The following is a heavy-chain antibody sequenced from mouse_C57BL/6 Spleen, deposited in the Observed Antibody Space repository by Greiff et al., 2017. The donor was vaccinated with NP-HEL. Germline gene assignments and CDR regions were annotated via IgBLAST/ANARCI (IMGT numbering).Heavy chain of an antibody. Sequence: EVHLVESGGGLVKPGGSLKLSCAASGFTFSSYAMSWVRQTPEKRLEWVATISDGGSYTYYPDNVKGRFTISRDNAKNNLYLQMSHLKSEDTAMYYCARDPYGNGPFDYWGQGTTLTVSS. CDR2: ISDGGSYT. J-gene: IGHJ2*01. D-gene: IGHD2-1*01. CDR3: ARDPYGNGPFDY. V-gene: IGHV5-4*01. CDR1: GFTFSSYA.